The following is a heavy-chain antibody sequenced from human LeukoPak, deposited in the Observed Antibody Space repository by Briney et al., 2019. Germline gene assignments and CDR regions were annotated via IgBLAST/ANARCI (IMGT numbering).Heavy chain of an antibody. CDR2: ISAYNGNT. J-gene: IGHJ4*02. D-gene: IGHD5-12*01. CDR3: ARDDSGWPVEKFDY. CDR1: GYTFTSYG. Sequence: ASVKVSCKASGYTFTSYGISWVRQAPGQGLEWMGWISAYNGNTNYAQKLQGRVTMTTDTSTSTAYMELRSLRSDDTAVYYCARDDSGWPVEKFDYWGQGTLVTVSS. V-gene: IGHV1-18*01.